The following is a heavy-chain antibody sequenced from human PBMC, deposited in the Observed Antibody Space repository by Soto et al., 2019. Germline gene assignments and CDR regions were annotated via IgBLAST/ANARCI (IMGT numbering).Heavy chain of an antibody. V-gene: IGHV1-18*01. Sequence: GASVKVSCKASGGTFSSYAISWVRQAPGQPLEWLGWISLYSDGTNYAQKFQGRVPMTTDTSTTTAYIELRSLRSDDTAVYYCARVVPGAEAWFGPWGQGTLVTVSS. D-gene: IGHD2-2*01. J-gene: IGHJ5*02. CDR2: ISLYSDGT. CDR1: GGTFSSYA. CDR3: ARVVPGAEAWFGP.